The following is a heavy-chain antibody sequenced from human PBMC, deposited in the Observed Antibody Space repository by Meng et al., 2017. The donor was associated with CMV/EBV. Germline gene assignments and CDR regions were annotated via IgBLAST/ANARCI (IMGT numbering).Heavy chain of an antibody. CDR1: GFPFSSYW. D-gene: IGHD3-3*01. CDR3: ARDQVLYDFWSGYYYYGMDV. CDR2: IKQDGSEK. J-gene: IGHJ6*02. V-gene: IGHV3-7*01. Sequence: GESLKISCAASGFPFSSYWLSWVRQAPGKGLEWVANIKQDGSEKYYVDSVKGRFTISRDNAKNSLYLQMNSLRAEDTAVYYCARDQVLYDFWSGYYYYGMDVWGQGTTVTVSS.